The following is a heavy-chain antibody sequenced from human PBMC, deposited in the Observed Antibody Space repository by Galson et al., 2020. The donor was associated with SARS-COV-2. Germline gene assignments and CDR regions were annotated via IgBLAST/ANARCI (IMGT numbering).Heavy chain of an antibody. D-gene: IGHD1-1*01. CDR2: MYHSGNT. CDR3: AREGSRTGTADY. Sequence: SETLSLTCTVSGDSINSGDYYWSWIRQPPGKDLEWIGYMYHSGNTYYNPSLKSRVIMSVDTSKNQFSLKLSSVTAADTAVYYCAREGSRTGTADYWGQGTLVTVSS. V-gene: IGHV4-30-4*01. J-gene: IGHJ4*02. CDR1: GDSINSGDYY.